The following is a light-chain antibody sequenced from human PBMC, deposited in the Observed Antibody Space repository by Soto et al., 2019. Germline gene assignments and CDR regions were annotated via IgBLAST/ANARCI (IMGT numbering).Light chain of an antibody. CDR3: QQYTEFPPT. V-gene: IGKV1D-16*01. CDR2: AAS. Sequence: DIQMTQSPSSLSASVGDRITITCRASQAISDWVAWYQQKPERAPKPLIYAASTLESGVPSRFSGGASGTDFTLTSSGLQPEDFATYYCQQYTEFPPTFGPGTKVDVK. CDR1: QAISDW. J-gene: IGKJ3*01.